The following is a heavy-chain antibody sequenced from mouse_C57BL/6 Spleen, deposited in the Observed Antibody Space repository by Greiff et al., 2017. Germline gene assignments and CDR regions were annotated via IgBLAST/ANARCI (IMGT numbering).Heavy chain of an antibody. CDR2: IHPNSGST. CDR3: ARENYDGYYEDAMDY. D-gene: IGHD2-3*01. J-gene: IGHJ4*01. V-gene: IGHV1-64*01. CDR1: GYTFTSYW. Sequence: QVQLKQSGAELVKPGASVKLSCKASGYTFTSYWMHWVKQRPGQGLEWIGMIHPNSGSTNYNEKFKSKATLTVDKSSSTAYMQLSSLTSEDSAVXYCARENYDGYYEDAMDYWGQGTSVTVSS.